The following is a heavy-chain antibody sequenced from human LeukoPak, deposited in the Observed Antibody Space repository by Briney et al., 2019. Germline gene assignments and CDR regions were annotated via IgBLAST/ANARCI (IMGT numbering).Heavy chain of an antibody. CDR1: GGSFSAYY. V-gene: IGHV4-34*09. D-gene: IGHD3-9*01. Sequence: SETLSLTCAVYGGSFSAYYWSWIRQPPGKGLEWIGYIYYSGSTYYNPSLKSRVTISVDTSKNQFSLKLSSVAAADTAVYYCATDIHDILTGYRYIDYWGQGTLITVSS. CDR2: IYYSGST. CDR3: ATDIHDILTGYRYIDY. J-gene: IGHJ4*02.